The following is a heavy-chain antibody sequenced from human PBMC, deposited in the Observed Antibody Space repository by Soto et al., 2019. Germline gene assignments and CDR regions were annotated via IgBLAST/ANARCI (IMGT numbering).Heavy chain of an antibody. J-gene: IGHJ4*02. CDR2: IYYSGST. D-gene: IGHD6-6*01. V-gene: IGHV4-31*03. CDR1: GGSISSGGYY. Sequence: PSETLSLTCTVSGGSISSGGYYWSWIRQHPGKGLEWIGYIYYSGSTYYNPSLKSRVTISVDTAKNQFSLNLSYVTAAGTAVSSGPSPVGTYSSSSGSPFDYWGKRTMVIVSS. CDR3: PSPVGTYSSSSGSPFDY.